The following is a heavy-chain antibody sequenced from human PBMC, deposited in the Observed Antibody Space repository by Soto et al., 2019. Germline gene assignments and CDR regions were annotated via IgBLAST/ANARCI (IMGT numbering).Heavy chain of an antibody. CDR1: GGTFSSYA. CDR3: AGDVPAAGYYYGMYV. J-gene: IGHJ6*02. V-gene: IGHV1-69*12. D-gene: IGHD2-2*01. CDR2: IISIFGTA. Sequence: QVQLVQSGAEVKKPGSSVKVSCKASGGTFSSYAISWVRQAPGQGLEWMGGIISIFGTANYAQKFQGRVTISADQSTSTAYMELSSLRSEDIAVYYCAGDVPAAGYYYGMYVWGQGTTVTVSS.